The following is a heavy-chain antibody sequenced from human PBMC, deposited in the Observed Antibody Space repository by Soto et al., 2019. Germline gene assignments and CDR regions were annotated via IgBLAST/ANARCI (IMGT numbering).Heavy chain of an antibody. CDR2: IWYDGSNK. CDR1: GFTFSSYG. D-gene: IGHD4-17*01. CDR3: ARMTTVTTLGIDY. Sequence: LRLSCSASGFTFSSYGMHLVRQAPGKGLEWVAVIWYDGSNKYYADSVKGRFTISRDNSKNTLYLQMNSLRAEDTAVYYCARMTTVTTLGIDYWGQGTLVTVSS. V-gene: IGHV3-33*01. J-gene: IGHJ4*02.